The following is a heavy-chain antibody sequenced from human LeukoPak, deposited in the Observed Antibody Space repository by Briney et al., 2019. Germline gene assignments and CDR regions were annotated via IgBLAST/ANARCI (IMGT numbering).Heavy chain of an antibody. J-gene: IGHJ4*02. V-gene: IGHV1-46*01. CDR3: ARDEDSSGYGAFFDY. D-gene: IGHD3-22*01. CDR2: INPSGGST. CDR1: GYTFTSYY. Sequence: ASVKVSCKASGYTFTSYYMHWVRQAPGQGLEWMGIINPSGGSTSYAQKFQGRVTMTRDMSTSTVYMELSSLRSEDTAVYYCARDEDSSGYGAFFDYWGQETLVTVSS.